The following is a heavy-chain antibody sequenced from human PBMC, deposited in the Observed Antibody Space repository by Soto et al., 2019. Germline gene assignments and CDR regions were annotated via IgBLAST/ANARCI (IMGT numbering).Heavy chain of an antibody. CDR1: GYTFTSYG. J-gene: IGHJ4*02. CDR3: AGGDIVGAV. D-gene: IGHD1-26*01. V-gene: IGHV1-18*01. CDR2: ISAYNGNT. Sequence: AAVTVSCKASGYTFTSYGISWVRQAPGQGPEWMGWISAYNGNTNYEQKLQGRVTMTTDKSKSKEYMELRSVRSEDTAVYSCAGGDIVGAVWGQGPLATVSS.